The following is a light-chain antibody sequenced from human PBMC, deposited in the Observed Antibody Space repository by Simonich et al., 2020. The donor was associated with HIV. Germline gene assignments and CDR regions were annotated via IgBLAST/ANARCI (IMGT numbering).Light chain of an antibody. J-gene: IGKJ2*01. V-gene: IGKV1-NL1*01. CDR3: QQSYSTAPYT. CDR2: ASS. CDR1: QGISNS. Sequence: DILMTQSPSSLPASVGDRVTITCRASQGISNSLAWYQQKPGKAPKLLLSASSRLESWVPSRFSGSGSGTDYTLTISSLQPEDFATYYCQQSYSTAPYTFGLGTNLEIK.